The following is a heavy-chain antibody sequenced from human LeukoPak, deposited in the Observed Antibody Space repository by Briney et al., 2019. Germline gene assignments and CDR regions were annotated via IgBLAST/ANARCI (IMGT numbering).Heavy chain of an antibody. J-gene: IGHJ4*02. CDR3: AKLWRNFGYTSSSYDY. CDR1: GFTFSTFG. CDR2: IRYDGTNE. D-gene: IGHD6-6*01. V-gene: IGHV3-30*02. Sequence: RGSLRLSCATPGFTFSTFGMHWVRQAPGKGLEWVAFIRYDGTNEYYADSVKGRFIISRDNSKNTLHLQMNSLRAEDTAVYYCAKLWRNFGYTSSSYDYWGQGTLVTVSS.